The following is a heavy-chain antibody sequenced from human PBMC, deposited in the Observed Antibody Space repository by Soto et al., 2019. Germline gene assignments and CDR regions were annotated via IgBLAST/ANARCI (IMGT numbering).Heavy chain of an antibody. CDR3: AGAPWKENNAVGYYFDY. J-gene: IGHJ4*02. Sequence: QLQQSGPGLVKPSQTLSLTCTVSGASITSGGYFWTWIRQHPGKRLECLGYIRNGGSTFYNPALNSPLTISIDVSNTQFSLKLTAVTAAYTGVCCCAGAPWKENNAVGYYFDYWRQGTLVAVSS. V-gene: IGHV4-31*01. CDR1: GASITSGGYF. CDR2: IRNGGST. D-gene: IGHD2-8*01.